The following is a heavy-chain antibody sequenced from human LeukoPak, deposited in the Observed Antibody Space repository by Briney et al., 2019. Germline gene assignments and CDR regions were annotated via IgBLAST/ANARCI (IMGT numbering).Heavy chain of an antibody. J-gene: IGHJ5*02. D-gene: IGHD3-10*01. V-gene: IGHV1-18*01. Sequence: ASVKVSCKASGYTFTSYGISWVRQAPGQGLEWMGWISAYNGNTNYAQKLQGRVTMTTDTSTSTAYMVLRSLRSDDTAVYYCARDQRITMVRVPNRWFDPWGQGTLVTVSS. CDR1: GYTFTSYG. CDR3: ARDQRITMVRVPNRWFDP. CDR2: ISAYNGNT.